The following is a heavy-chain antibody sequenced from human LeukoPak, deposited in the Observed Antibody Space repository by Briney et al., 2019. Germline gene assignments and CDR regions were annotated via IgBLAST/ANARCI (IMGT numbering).Heavy chain of an antibody. CDR1: GFTFSSYS. Sequence: VGSLRLSCAASGFTFSSYSMNWVRQAPGKGLEWVSFVSSSSTYIDYADSVKGRFTISRDNSKNTLYLQMNSLRAEDTAVYYCAKESYYYGSGSSPDYWGQGTLVTVSS. CDR2: VSSSSTYI. CDR3: AKESYYYGSGSSPDY. V-gene: IGHV3-21*04. D-gene: IGHD3-10*01. J-gene: IGHJ4*02.